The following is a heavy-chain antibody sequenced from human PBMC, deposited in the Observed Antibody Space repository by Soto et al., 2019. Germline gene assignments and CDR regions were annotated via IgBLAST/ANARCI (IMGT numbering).Heavy chain of an antibody. CDR2: TYYRTRWYY. V-gene: IGHV6-1*01. CDR3: AGTTSHYWYYMDV. Sequence: SQTLSLTCVISGDSVSSNSAAWNWIRQSPSRGLEWLGRTYYRTRWYYDYAVSVRSRITVNPDTSKNQFSLQLTSVTPEDTAVNYCAGTTSHYWYYMDVGGKGTTVTVSS. CDR1: GDSVSSNSAA. D-gene: IGHD1-7*01. J-gene: IGHJ6*03.